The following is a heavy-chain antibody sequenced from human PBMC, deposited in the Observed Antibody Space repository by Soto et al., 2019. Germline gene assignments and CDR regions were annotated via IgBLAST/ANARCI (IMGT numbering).Heavy chain of an antibody. CDR3: AANPGGGGY. V-gene: IGHV3-53*01. Sequence: EVQLVESGGGLIQPGGSLRLSCAVSGFTVSNNYMSWVRQAPGKGLEGVSVIYSGGYTAYGDSVKGRFTISRDNSKTTLCLQKNRLGAQGTAVYSGAANPGGGGYWGQGTLVTVSS. D-gene: IGHD3-10*01. CDR1: GFTVSNNY. CDR2: IYSGGYT. J-gene: IGHJ4*02.